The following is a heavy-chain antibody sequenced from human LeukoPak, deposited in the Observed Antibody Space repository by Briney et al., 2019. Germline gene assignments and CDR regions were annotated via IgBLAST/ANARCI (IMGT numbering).Heavy chain of an antibody. V-gene: IGHV1-69*13. CDR2: IIPIFGTT. Sequence: ASVKVSCKASGGTFSNYAISWVRQAPGQGLERMGGIIPIFGTTNYAQKFQGRVTITADASTNTAYMELSILRSEDTAVYYCARATSAGITMIVAFDIWGQGTMVTVSS. CDR1: GGTFSNYA. CDR3: ARATSAGITMIVAFDI. D-gene: IGHD3-22*01. J-gene: IGHJ3*02.